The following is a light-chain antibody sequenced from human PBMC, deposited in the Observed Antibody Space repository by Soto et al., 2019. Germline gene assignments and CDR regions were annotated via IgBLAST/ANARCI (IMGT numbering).Light chain of an antibody. Sequence: DIQMTHSPGSLSASVCDIVTITCRASQSITKNLNWYQHKPGKAPELLIYQASDSQIGVPSRFSGSGSGTDFALIISGLQPEDFATYFCQQSYSSPYTFGQGTKLDNK. CDR2: QAS. V-gene: IGKV1-39*01. CDR3: QQSYSSPYT. J-gene: IGKJ2*01. CDR1: QSITKN.